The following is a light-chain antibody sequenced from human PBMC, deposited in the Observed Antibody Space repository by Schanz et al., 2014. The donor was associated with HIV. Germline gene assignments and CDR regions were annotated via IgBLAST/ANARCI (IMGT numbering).Light chain of an antibody. CDR1: TSDIGTYDL. CDR3: ISYTSSNTPYV. V-gene: IGLV2-14*02. CDR2: EGS. J-gene: IGLJ1*01. Sequence: QSALTQPASVSGSPGQSITISCTGTTSDIGTYDLVSWYQQHPGKAPKLLIYEGSKRPSGVSSRFSGSKSGNTASLTISGLQPEDEADYYCISYTSSNTPYVFGTGTKLTVL.